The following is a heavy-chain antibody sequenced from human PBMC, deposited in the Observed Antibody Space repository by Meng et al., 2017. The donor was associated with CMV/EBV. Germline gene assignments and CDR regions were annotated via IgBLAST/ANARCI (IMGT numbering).Heavy chain of an antibody. J-gene: IGHJ4*02. CDR1: GYTFTSYY. D-gene: IGHD2-21*01. Sequence: ASVKVSCKASGYTFTSYYMHWVRQAPGQGLEWMGIINPSGGSTSYAQKFQGRVTMTRDTSTGTVYMELSSLRSEDTAVYYCARSVVVIAIPRLWPGGNYFDYWGQGTLVTVSS. V-gene: IGHV1-46*01. CDR3: ARSVVVIAIPRLWPGGNYFDY. CDR2: INPSGGST.